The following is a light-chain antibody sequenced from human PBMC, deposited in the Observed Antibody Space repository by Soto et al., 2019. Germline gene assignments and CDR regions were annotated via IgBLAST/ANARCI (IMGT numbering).Light chain of an antibody. Sequence: EIVLTQSPGTLSLSPGERATLSCRVSQSVSSTYLAWYQQKPGQAPRLLIYATSKRPSGIPDRFSVSGSGTDFTLTICRLEPEDFAVYYCQHYGSSPPDTFGQGTKLDIK. V-gene: IGKV3-20*01. CDR1: QSVSSTY. CDR3: QHYGSSPPDT. J-gene: IGKJ2*01. CDR2: ATS.